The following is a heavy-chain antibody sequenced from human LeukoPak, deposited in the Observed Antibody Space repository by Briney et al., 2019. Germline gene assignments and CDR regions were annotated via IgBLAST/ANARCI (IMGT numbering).Heavy chain of an antibody. V-gene: IGHV3-15*01. Sequence: PGGSLRLSCAASGFTFSHAWMSWVRQAPGKGLEWVGRIKSKADGGTADYAAPVKGRFTISRDDSENTLYLQMNSLKTEDTAIYYCIEFYDRDAFDIWGQGTMVTVSS. J-gene: IGHJ3*02. D-gene: IGHD3-22*01. CDR2: IKSKADGGTA. CDR3: IEFYDRDAFDI. CDR1: GFTFSHAW.